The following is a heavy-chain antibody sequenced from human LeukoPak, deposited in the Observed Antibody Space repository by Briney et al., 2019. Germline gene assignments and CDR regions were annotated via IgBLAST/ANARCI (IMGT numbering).Heavy chain of an antibody. Sequence: SETLSLTCAVSGDSISGYYWSWIRQPPGKGLEWIGFAYHSGSTTRNPSLGSRVTISVDTSTNQVSLRLSSVTAADTAVYYCARDKKGSSCYDFWGQGTLVTVSS. CDR2: AYHSGST. CDR3: ARDKKGSSCYDF. J-gene: IGHJ4*02. V-gene: IGHV4-59*01. CDR1: GDSISGYY. D-gene: IGHD2-2*01.